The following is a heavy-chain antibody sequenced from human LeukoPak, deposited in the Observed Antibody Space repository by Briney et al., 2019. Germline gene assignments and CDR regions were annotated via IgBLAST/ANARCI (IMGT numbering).Heavy chain of an antibody. CDR1: GGSISSGSYY. CDR2: IYTSGST. Sequence: SETLSLTCTVSGGSISSGSYYWSWIRQPAGKGLEWIGRIYTSGSTNYNPSLKSRGTISVDTSKNQFSLKLSSVTAADTAVYYCARVPVAGTTGGYYYYYMDVWGKGTTVTVSS. D-gene: IGHD6-19*01. J-gene: IGHJ6*03. CDR3: ARVPVAGTTGGYYYYYMDV. V-gene: IGHV4-61*02.